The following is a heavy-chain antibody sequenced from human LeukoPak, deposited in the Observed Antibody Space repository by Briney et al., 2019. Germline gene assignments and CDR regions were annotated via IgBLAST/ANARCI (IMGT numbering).Heavy chain of an antibody. CDR2: IYSGGRT. J-gene: IGHJ3*01. CDR1: GLAVTNNY. D-gene: IGHD3-22*01. Sequence: GGSLRLSCAASGLAVTNNYMTWVRQAPGKGLEWVSVIYSGGRTSYAASVKGRFTVSRDNAKNKVYLQVNGLKVDDTAVYYCARGTSTGYYRTEAFDLWGQGTLVTVSS. CDR3: ARGTSTGYYRTEAFDL. V-gene: IGHV3-66*01.